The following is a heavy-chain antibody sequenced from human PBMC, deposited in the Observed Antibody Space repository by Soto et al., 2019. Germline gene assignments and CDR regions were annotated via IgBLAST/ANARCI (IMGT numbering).Heavy chain of an antibody. D-gene: IGHD3-3*01. V-gene: IGHV1-24*01. J-gene: IGHJ4*02. Sequence: ASVKVSCKVSGYTLTELSMHWVRQAPGKGLEWMGGFDPEGGETIYAQKFQGRVTMTEDTSTDTAYMELSSLRSEDTAVYYCATGLFGVVLRELGFDYWGQVTLFTFSS. CDR1: GYTLTELS. CDR3: ATGLFGVVLRELGFDY. CDR2: FDPEGGET.